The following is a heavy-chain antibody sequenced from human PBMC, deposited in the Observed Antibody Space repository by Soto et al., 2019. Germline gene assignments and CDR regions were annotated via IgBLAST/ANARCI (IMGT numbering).Heavy chain of an antibody. Sequence: GGSLRLSCAASGFSFRNYAMNWVRQVPGKGPEWVSSISWNSGSIGYADSVKGRFTISRDNAKNSLYLQMNSLRREDTALYYCAKATQYLTYYNGIDVWGQGTKVTVSS. CDR1: GFSFRNYA. CDR3: AKATQYLTYYNGIDV. V-gene: IGHV3-9*01. CDR2: ISWNSGSI. J-gene: IGHJ6*02. D-gene: IGHD3-9*01.